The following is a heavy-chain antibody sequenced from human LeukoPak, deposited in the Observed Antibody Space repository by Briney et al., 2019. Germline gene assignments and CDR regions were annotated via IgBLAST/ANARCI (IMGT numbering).Heavy chain of an antibody. Sequence: SMKVSCKASGGTFSSYAISWVRQAPGQGLEWMGGIIPIFGTSNYAQKFQGRVTITTDESTSTAYMELSSLRSDDTAVYYCARGEIVVVPAAIPDYIYYYTDVWGKGTTVTVSS. CDR2: IIPIFGTS. D-gene: IGHD2-2*02. V-gene: IGHV1-69*05. J-gene: IGHJ6*03. CDR1: GGTFSSYA. CDR3: ARGEIVVVPAAIPDYIYYYTDV.